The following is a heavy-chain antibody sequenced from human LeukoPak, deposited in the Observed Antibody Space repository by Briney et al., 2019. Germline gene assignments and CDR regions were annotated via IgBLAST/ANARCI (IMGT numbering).Heavy chain of an antibody. Sequence: SETLSLTCTVSGGSISSSSYYWGWIRQPPGKGLEWIGSIYYSGSTYYNPSLKSRVTISVDTSKNQFSLKLSSVTAADTAVYYCARDRYGDRGGIFDYWGQGTLVTVSS. CDR1: GGSISSSSYY. CDR2: IYYSGST. J-gene: IGHJ4*02. D-gene: IGHD4-17*01. V-gene: IGHV4-39*07. CDR3: ARDRYGDRGGIFDY.